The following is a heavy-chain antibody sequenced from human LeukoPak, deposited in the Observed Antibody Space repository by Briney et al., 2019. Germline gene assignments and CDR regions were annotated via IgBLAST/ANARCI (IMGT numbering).Heavy chain of an antibody. CDR1: GFTFSSYA. CDR3: AKKFGDPYYNYYMDV. CDR2: ISGSDRST. V-gene: IGHV3-23*01. D-gene: IGHD3-10*01. J-gene: IGHJ6*03. Sequence: GGSLRLSCAASGFTFSSYAMSWVRQAPGKGLEWVSGISGSDRSTYYADSVKGRFIISRDNSKNTLYLQMNSLRAEDTAVYYCAKKFGDPYYNYYMDVWGKGTTVTVSS.